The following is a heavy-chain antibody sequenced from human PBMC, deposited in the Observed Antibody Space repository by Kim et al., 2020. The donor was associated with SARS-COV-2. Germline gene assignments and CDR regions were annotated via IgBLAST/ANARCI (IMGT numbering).Heavy chain of an antibody. D-gene: IGHD6-13*01. CDR3: AQIAAAGNNWFDP. Sequence: YIPSLQSRLTITKDTSKNQVVLTMTNMDPVDTATYYCAQIAAAGNNWFDPWGQGTLVTVSS. V-gene: IGHV2-5*01. J-gene: IGHJ5*02.